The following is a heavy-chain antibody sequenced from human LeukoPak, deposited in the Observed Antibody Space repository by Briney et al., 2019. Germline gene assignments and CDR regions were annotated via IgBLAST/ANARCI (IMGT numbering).Heavy chain of an antibody. J-gene: IGHJ5*02. CDR1: GGSISSSSFY. V-gene: IGHV4-39*01. Sequence: SETLSLTCTVSGGSISSSSFYWGWIRQPPGKGLEWIVSSYYSGSTYYNPSLKSRVTISVDTSKNQFSLKLSSVTAADTAVYYCARQFRAAAGLMNWFDPWGQGTLVTVSS. D-gene: IGHD6-13*01. CDR2: SYYSGST. CDR3: ARQFRAAAGLMNWFDP.